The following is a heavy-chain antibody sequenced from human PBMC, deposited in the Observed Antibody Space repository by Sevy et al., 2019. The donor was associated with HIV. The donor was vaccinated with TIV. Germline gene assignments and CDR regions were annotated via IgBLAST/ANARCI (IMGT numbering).Heavy chain of an antibody. CDR1: GFTFSSYD. V-gene: IGHV3-13*05. J-gene: IGHJ4*02. Sequence: GESLKISCAASGFTFSSYDMHWVRQATGKGLEWVSAIGTAGDPYYPGSVKGRFTISRENAKNSLYLQMNSLRAGDTAVYYCARGGYCSGGSCYYFDYWGQGTLVTVSS. CDR2: IGTAGDP. D-gene: IGHD2-15*01. CDR3: ARGGYCSGGSCYYFDY.